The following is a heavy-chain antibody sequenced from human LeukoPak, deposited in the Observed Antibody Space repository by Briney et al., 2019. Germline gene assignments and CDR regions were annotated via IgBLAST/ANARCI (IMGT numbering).Heavy chain of an antibody. Sequence: RASVKVSCKASGYIFTNYGMNWVRQAPGQGLEWVGWINTNSGHPMYAQGFTGRFVFSMDTSVSTAYLQISSLKAEDTAVYYCAVRDSGSSYLRVDYWGQGTLVTVSS. CDR3: AVRDSGSSYLRVDY. D-gene: IGHD3-10*01. V-gene: IGHV7-4-1*02. CDR1: GYIFTNYG. CDR2: INTNSGHP. J-gene: IGHJ4*02.